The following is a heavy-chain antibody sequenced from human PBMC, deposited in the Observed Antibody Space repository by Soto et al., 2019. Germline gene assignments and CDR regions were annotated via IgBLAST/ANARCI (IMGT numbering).Heavy chain of an antibody. Sequence: ASVKVSCKASGYSFTSYVIYWVRQAPGQRLEWMGWINAGNGNTKSSQKFQARVTITSDTSASTAYMELSSLRSEDTAVYFCARGVENIVVVLDVFGYYGMDVWGQGATVTVSS. CDR1: GYSFTSYV. CDR3: ARGVENIVVVLDVFGYYGMDV. CDR2: INAGNGNT. D-gene: IGHD2-2*01. V-gene: IGHV1-3*01. J-gene: IGHJ6*02.